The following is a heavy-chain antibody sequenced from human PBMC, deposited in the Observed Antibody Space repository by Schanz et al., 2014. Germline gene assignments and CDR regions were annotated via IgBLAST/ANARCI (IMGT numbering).Heavy chain of an antibody. J-gene: IGHJ4*02. V-gene: IGHV3-48*01. Sequence: EVQLLESGGGLVQPGGSLRLSCAASGFSFSDHAMNWVRQAPGKGLEWISYISSSSSTIYHADSVKGRFTISRDNAKNSLYLQMNSLRAEDTAVYYCVSVYDSSGYVSFNYWGQGTLVTVSS. CDR2: ISSSSSTI. CDR3: VSVYDSSGYVSFNY. D-gene: IGHD3-22*01. CDR1: GFSFSDHA.